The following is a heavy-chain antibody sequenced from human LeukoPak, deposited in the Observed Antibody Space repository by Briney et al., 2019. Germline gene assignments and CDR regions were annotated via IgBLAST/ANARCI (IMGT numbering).Heavy chain of an antibody. Sequence: SETLSLTCAVYGGSFSGYYWGWIRQPPGKGLEWIGSIYYSGSTYYNPSLKSRVTISVDTSKSQFSLKLSSVTAADTAVYYCARLLTTVTTLGYWGQGTLVTVSS. CDR2: IYYSGST. CDR3: ARLLTTVTTLGY. CDR1: GGSFSGYY. D-gene: IGHD4-17*01. V-gene: IGHV4-39*01. J-gene: IGHJ4*02.